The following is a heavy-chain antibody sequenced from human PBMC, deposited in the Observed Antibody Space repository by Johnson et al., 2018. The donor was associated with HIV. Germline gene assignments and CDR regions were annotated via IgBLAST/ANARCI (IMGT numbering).Heavy chain of an antibody. V-gene: IGHV3-53*01. CDR2: IYTGGNA. J-gene: IGHJ3*02. Sequence: EQLVESGGGLIQPGGSLRLSCAASGFTVSSKYMSWVRQAPGKGLEWVSVIYTGGNAYYADSVKGRVTISRHNSKNTLYLQVDSLRVEDTAVYYCARGEGAYCGGDCYYAFDIWGQGTMVTVSS. CDR3: ARGEGAYCGGDCYYAFDI. D-gene: IGHD2-21*02. CDR1: GFTVSSKY.